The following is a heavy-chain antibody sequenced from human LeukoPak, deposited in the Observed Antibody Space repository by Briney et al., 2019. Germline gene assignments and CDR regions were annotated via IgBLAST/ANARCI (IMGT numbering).Heavy chain of an antibody. CDR3: TRDLRQKRGYSGYDGPQGGWFDP. V-gene: IGHV4-59*06. Sequence: SETLSLTCTVSGGSISSYYWSWIRQHPGKGPEWIGYIYYSGSTSYNPSLKSRVTISVDTSKNQFSLKLNSVTAADTAVYYCTRDLRQKRGYSGYDGPQGGWFDPWGQGTLVTVSS. D-gene: IGHD5-12*01. CDR2: IYYSGST. CDR1: GGSISSYY. J-gene: IGHJ5*02.